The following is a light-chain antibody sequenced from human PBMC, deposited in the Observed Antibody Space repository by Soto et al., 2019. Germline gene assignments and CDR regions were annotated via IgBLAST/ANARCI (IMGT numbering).Light chain of an antibody. Sequence: EIVLTQSPGTLSLSPGERATLSCRASQSVTSSYLAWYQQKPGQAPRLFIYGASSRATGIPDRFSGSGSGTDFTLTIIRLEPEDFAVYHCQQYGNSPWTFGQGTKVEIK. CDR1: QSVTSSY. CDR2: GAS. CDR3: QQYGNSPWT. V-gene: IGKV3-20*01. J-gene: IGKJ1*01.